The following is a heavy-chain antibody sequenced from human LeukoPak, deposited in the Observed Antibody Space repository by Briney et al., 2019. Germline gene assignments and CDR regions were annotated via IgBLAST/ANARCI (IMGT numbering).Heavy chain of an antibody. CDR3: ASSPLYNWNHAPSWAFDI. V-gene: IGHV3-21*01. CDR1: GFTFSSYS. Sequence: GGSLRLSCAASGFTFSSYSLTWVRQAPGKGLEWVSSITTGGDDLYYSDSVKGRFTISRDNAKNSLFLQMNNLRAEDTAVYYCASSPLYNWNHAPSWAFDIWGQGTMVTVSS. D-gene: IGHD1-14*01. J-gene: IGHJ3*02. CDR2: ITTGGDDL.